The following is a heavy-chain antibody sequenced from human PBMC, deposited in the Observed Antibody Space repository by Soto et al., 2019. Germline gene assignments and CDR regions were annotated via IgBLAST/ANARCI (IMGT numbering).Heavy chain of an antibody. D-gene: IGHD3-3*01. CDR1: GGSISSSSYY. Sequence: SETLSLTCTVSGGSISSSSYYWGWIRQPPGKGLEWIGSIYYSGSTYYNPSLKSRVTISVDTSKNQFSLKLSSVTAADMAVYYCARLTPPPWFITIFGVAPSDAFDIWGQGTMVTVSS. CDR3: ARLTPPPWFITIFGVAPSDAFDI. J-gene: IGHJ3*02. CDR2: IYYSGST. V-gene: IGHV4-39*01.